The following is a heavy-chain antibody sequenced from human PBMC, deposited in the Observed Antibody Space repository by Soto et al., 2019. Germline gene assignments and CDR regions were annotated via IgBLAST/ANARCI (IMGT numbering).Heavy chain of an antibody. J-gene: IGHJ4*02. CDR1: GDSISSPNW. V-gene: IGHV4-4*02. CDR3: AREGFDHRPDY. Sequence: QLQESGPGLVKPSETLSLTCAVSGDSISSPNWWSWYRQSPGKGLELIGEMFASGSSNYNPSLDGRVTISLDTSKNHFALKLTSLTAADTAIYYCAREGFDHRPDYWGQGIPVSVSS. CDR2: MFASGSS.